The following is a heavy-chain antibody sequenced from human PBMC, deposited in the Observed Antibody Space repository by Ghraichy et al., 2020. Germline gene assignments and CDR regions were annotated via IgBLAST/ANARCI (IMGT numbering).Heavy chain of an antibody. J-gene: IGHJ4*02. CDR2: ITSRGTYI. CDR1: GFTFSTYG. Sequence: GESLNISCVASGFTFSTYGMNWVRQAPGKGLEWVSSITSRGTYIEYADSVKGRFTISRDNAKNSLYLQTNSLRAEDTAIYYCARNFYHGSQGYPFFDNWGQGTLVTVSS. D-gene: IGHD3-10*01. CDR3: ARNFYHGSQGYPFFDN. V-gene: IGHV3-21*01.